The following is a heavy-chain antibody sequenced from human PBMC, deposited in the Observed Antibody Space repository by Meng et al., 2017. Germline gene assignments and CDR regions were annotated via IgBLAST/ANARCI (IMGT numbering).Heavy chain of an antibody. CDR1: GYTFTSYG. CDR3: ARDRLRGEFDP. CDR2: ISAYNGNT. Sequence: QVQPGQSGAEGKMPVPSVKAACKASGYTFTSYGISWVRQAPGEGLEWMEWISAYNGNTNHAQKLQGRVNMTTDTSTSTVNMELRSLRSDDTAVYYCARDRLRGEFDPWGQGTLVTVSS. J-gene: IGHJ5*02. D-gene: IGHD3-10*01. V-gene: IGHV1-18*01.